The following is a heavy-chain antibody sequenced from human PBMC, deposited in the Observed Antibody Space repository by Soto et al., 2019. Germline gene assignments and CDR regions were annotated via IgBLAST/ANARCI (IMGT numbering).Heavy chain of an antibody. CDR1: GYTFTSYF. CDR3: ARVSRGAFDI. V-gene: IGHV1-46*01. J-gene: IGHJ3*02. Sequence: QVQLVQSGAEVKKPGASVKVSCKASGYTFTSYFIHWVRQAPGQGLEWMGVFDPSGVATNSAQKFQGRLTMTRDTSTSTVYMDVTSLGSDDTALYYCARVSRGAFDIWGQGTLVTVSS. CDR2: FDPSGVAT.